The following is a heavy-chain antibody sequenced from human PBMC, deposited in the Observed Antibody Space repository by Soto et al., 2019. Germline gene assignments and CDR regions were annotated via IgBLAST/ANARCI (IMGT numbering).Heavy chain of an antibody. Sequence: EVQLMESGGGLVQPGRSLRLSCAASGFTFDDYAMHWVRQAPGKGLEWVSGISWNSGSIGYADSVKGRFTISRDNAKNSLYLQMNSLRAEDTALYYCAKDSGSGSYLFYFDYWGQGTLVTVSS. J-gene: IGHJ4*02. CDR2: ISWNSGSI. CDR1: GFTFDDYA. V-gene: IGHV3-9*01. D-gene: IGHD3-10*01. CDR3: AKDSGSGSYLFYFDY.